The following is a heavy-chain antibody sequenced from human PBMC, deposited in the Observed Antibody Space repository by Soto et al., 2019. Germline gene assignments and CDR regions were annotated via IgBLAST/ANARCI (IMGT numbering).Heavy chain of an antibody. J-gene: IGHJ6*02. V-gene: IGHV4-4*02. CDR3: ARAPTTIFGVVPRYRYNGMDV. CDR2: IYHSGNH. D-gene: IGHD3-3*01. Sequence: SETLSLTCAASAGSISSSNWWSWVCQPPGKGLEWIGEIYHSGNHNYNPSLQSRVTILVEKSKNQFYLKLSSVTTTDTAMYYCARAPTTIFGVVPRYRYNGMDVWGQGXTVTVAS. CDR1: AGSISSSNW.